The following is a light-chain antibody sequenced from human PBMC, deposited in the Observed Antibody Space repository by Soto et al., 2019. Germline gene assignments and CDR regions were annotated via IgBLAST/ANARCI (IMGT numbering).Light chain of an antibody. CDR1: QSVSNN. V-gene: IGKV3-15*01. CDR2: RSS. Sequence: EIVVTQSPATLSVSPGERATLSCRASQSVSNNLAWYQQKPGQAPRLLIYRSSTRATDISARFSGSGSGTEFTLTVSSLQSEDFAVYYCQQYNNGPYTFGQGTKVDIK. CDR3: QQYNNGPYT. J-gene: IGKJ2*01.